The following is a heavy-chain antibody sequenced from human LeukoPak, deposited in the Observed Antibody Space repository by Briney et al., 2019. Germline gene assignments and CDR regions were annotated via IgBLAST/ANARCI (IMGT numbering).Heavy chain of an antibody. CDR1: GFTFSSYS. Sequence: GGSLRVSCAASGFTFSSYSMIWVRQAPGKGLEWVSYISSSSSTIYYADSVKGRFTISRDNAKNSLYLQMNSLRAEDTAVYYCARGPQLKLIYYYYYMDVWGKGTTVTVSS. CDR2: ISSSSSTI. J-gene: IGHJ6*03. D-gene: IGHD6-6*01. CDR3: ARGPQLKLIYYYYYMDV. V-gene: IGHV3-48*04.